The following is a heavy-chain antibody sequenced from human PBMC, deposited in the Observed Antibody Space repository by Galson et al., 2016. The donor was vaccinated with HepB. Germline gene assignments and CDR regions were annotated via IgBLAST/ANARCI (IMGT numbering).Heavy chain of an antibody. V-gene: IGHV3-11*01. CDR3: ARYRINWFDP. Sequence: SLRLSCAASGFTFSDYYMIWIRQPPGKGLEWVAYIGSRHISTIYYADSVKGRFNISRDNAENSLYLQMNSLRAEDTAVYYCARYRINWFDPWGQGTLVTVSS. CDR2: IGSRHISTI. J-gene: IGHJ5*02. CDR1: GFTFSDYY. D-gene: IGHD3-16*02.